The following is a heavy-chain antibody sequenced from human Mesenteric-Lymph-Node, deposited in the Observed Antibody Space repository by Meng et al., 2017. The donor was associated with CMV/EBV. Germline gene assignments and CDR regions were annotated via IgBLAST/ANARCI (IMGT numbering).Heavy chain of an antibody. V-gene: IGHV1-18*04. Sequence: SGYTFTTYGITWVRQAPGQGLEWMGWIRTYNGDTKYAQKLQGRVTMTTDTSTSTAYMELRSLRSDDTAVYYCARDLRYFGQNWFDPWGQGTLVTVSS. D-gene: IGHD3-9*01. CDR1: GYTFTTYG. CDR3: ARDLRYFGQNWFDP. CDR2: IRTYNGDT. J-gene: IGHJ5*02.